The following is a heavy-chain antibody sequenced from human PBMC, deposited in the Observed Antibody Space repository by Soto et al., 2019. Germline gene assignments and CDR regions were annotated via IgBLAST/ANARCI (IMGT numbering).Heavy chain of an antibody. CDR3: ARGYDTALAPTF. CDR1: GGSFSSYH. D-gene: IGHD3-16*01. J-gene: IGHJ4*02. Sequence: SETLSLTGAVYGGSFSSYHWSWIRQTPGKGLEWIGEINHLTTTNYNPSLKSRAIISLDTPKNQFSLKLSSVTAADTAVYYCARGYDTALAPTFWGQGILVTVSS. V-gene: IGHV4-34*01. CDR2: INHLTTT.